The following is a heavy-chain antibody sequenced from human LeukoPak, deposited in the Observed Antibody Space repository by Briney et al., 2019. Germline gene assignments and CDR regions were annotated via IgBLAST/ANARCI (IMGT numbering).Heavy chain of an antibody. D-gene: IGHD3-22*01. Sequence: ASVKVSCKASGYTFTGYYMHWVRQAPGQGLEWMGWINPNSGGTNYAQKFRGRVTMTRDTSISTAYMELSRLRSDDTAVYYCARVPPPYYYDSSGYYYGYWGQGTLVTVSS. CDR2: INPNSGGT. J-gene: IGHJ4*02. V-gene: IGHV1-2*02. CDR3: ARVPPPYYYDSSGYYYGY. CDR1: GYTFTGYY.